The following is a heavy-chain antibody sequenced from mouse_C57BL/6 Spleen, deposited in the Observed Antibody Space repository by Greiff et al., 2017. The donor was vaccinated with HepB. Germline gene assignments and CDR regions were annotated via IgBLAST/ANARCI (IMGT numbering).Heavy chain of an antibody. CDR2: IWSCGST. Sequence: QVQLKESGPGLVQPSQSLSITCTVSGFSLTSYGIHWVRQSPGKGLEWLGVIWSCGSTDYNAAFISRLSISKDNSKSQVFFKMNSLQADDTAIYYCARNFDPAHWAWFAYWGQGTLVTVSA. D-gene: IGHD1-2*01. J-gene: IGHJ3*01. CDR1: GFSLTSYG. V-gene: IGHV2-2*01. CDR3: ARNFDPAHWAWFAY.